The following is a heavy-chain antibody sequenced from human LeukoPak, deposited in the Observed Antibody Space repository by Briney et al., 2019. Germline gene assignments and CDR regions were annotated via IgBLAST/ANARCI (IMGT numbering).Heavy chain of an antibody. CDR1: GFTFSSYG. J-gene: IGHJ4*02. D-gene: IGHD6-19*01. CDR2: ISGSGGST. Sequence: GGSLRLSCAASGFTFSSYGMSWVRQAPGKGLEWVSAISGSGGSTYYADSVKGRFTISRDNSKNTLYLQMNSLRAEDTAVYYSAKSLAVAGIDYFDYWGQGTLVTVSS. CDR3: AKSLAVAGIDYFDY. V-gene: IGHV3-23*01.